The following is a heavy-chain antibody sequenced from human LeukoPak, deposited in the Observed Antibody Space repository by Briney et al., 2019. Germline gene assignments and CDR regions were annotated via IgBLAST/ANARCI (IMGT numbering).Heavy chain of an antibody. CDR2: IYENGGTT. J-gene: IGHJ4*02. Sequence: PGGSLRLSCVGSGFTFRSHAMSWVRQAPEKGLELVSGIYENGGTTYYADSVKGRFSISRDNSKNTLYLQMDSLRGEDTAVYYCAKDFRIGYSAHFDYWGQGALVTVSS. D-gene: IGHD2-21*01. V-gene: IGHV3-23*01. CDR1: GFTFRSHA. CDR3: AKDFRIGYSAHFDY.